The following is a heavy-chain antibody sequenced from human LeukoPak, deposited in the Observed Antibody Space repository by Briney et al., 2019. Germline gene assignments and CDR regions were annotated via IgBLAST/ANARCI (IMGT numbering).Heavy chain of an antibody. CDR2: ISGSGGST. CDR1: GFTFSNYG. CDR3: AKDLPVRGYFDY. Sequence: GGSLRLSCAASGFTFSNYGMHWVRQAPGKGLEWVSAISGSGGSTYYADSVKGRFTISRDNSKNTLYLQMNSLRAEDTAVYYCAKDLPVRGYFDYWGQGTLVTVSS. D-gene: IGHD3-10*01. J-gene: IGHJ4*02. V-gene: IGHV3-23*01.